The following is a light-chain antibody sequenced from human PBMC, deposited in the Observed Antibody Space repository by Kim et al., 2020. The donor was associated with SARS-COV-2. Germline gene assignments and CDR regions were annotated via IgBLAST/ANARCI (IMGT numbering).Light chain of an antibody. CDR2: AAS. J-gene: IGKJ3*01. Sequence: DIQMTQSPSSLSASVGDRVTITCRASQDISNYLAWYQQKPGKVPKLLIYAASTLQSGVPSRFSGSGSATDFTLTISSLQPEDVATYYCQKYNSAPRTFGPGTKVDIK. CDR3: QKYNSAPRT. CDR1: QDISNY. V-gene: IGKV1-27*01.